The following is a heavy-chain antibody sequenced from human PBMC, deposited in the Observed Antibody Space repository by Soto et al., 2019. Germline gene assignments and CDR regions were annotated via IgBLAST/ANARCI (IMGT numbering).Heavy chain of an antibody. D-gene: IGHD3-10*01. V-gene: IGHV3-23*01. CDR2: ISGSGGST. J-gene: IGHJ6*02. CDR3: AKVEVRGAYYYYYGMDV. Sequence: EVQLLESGGGLVQPGGSLRLSCAASGFTFSSYAMSWVRQAPGKGLEWVSAISGSGGSTYYADSVKGRFTISRDNSKNXXYLQMNSLRAEDTAVYYCAKVEVRGAYYYYYGMDVWGQGTTVTVSS. CDR1: GFTFSSYA.